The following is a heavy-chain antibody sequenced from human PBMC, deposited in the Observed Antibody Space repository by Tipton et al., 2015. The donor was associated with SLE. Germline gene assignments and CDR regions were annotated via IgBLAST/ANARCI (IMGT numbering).Heavy chain of an antibody. CDR1: GFTFSSYA. CDR3: ARTQGVWSGYYMDY. J-gene: IGHJ4*02. D-gene: IGHD3-3*01. V-gene: IGHV3-64*02. Sequence: SLRLSCAASGFTFSSYAMHWVRQAPGKGLEYVSAISSNGGSTYYADSVKGRFTISRDNSKNTLYLQMGSLRAEDMAVYYCARTQGVWSGYYMDYWGQGTLVTVSS. CDR2: ISSNGGST.